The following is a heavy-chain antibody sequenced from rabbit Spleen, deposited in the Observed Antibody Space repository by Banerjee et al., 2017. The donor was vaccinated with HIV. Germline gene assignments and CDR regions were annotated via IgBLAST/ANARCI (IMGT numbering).Heavy chain of an antibody. Sequence: QSLEESGGDLVKPGASLTLTCKASGFTLSSDYYISWVRQAPGKGLEWIGIIYAAKGSTDYASWVNGRFTISSDNAQSTVDLKMTGLTAADTATYFCARGGAGIGGLGLWGQGTLVTVS. CDR2: IYAAKGST. D-gene: IGHD3-1*01. J-gene: IGHJ4*01. CDR1: GFTLSSDYY. CDR3: ARGGAGIGGLGL. V-gene: IGHV1S40*01.